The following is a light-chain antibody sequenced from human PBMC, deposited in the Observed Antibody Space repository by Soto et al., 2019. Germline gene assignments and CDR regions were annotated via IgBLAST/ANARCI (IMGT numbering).Light chain of an antibody. V-gene: IGLV2-23*01. J-gene: IGLJ1*01. CDR3: CSYAGGRDV. CDR2: EGS. Sequence: QSALTQPASVSGSPGQSITISCTGTSSDVGSYNLVSWYQHHPGKVPKLMIYEGSQRPSGVSSRFSGSKSGNTASLTISGLQAKDEADYYCCSYAGGRDVFGSGTKVTVL. CDR1: SSDVGSYNL.